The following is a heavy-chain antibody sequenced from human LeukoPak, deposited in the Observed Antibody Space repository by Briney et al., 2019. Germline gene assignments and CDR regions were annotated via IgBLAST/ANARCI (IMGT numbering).Heavy chain of an antibody. Sequence: SETLSLTCAVYGGSFSGYYWSWIRQPPGKGLEWIGEINHSGSTNYNPSLKSRVTISVDTSKNQFSLKLSSVTAADTAGYYCARNLIAARHRRGGFDPWGQGTLVTVSS. CDR3: ARNLIAARHRRGGFDP. J-gene: IGHJ5*02. CDR1: GGSFSGYY. CDR2: INHSGST. D-gene: IGHD6-6*01. V-gene: IGHV4-34*01.